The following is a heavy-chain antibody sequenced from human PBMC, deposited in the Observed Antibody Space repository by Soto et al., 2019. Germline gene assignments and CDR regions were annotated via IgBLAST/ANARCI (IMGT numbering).Heavy chain of an antibody. CDR2: IDPSDSYT. D-gene: IGHD3-10*01. J-gene: IGHJ4*02. CDR1: GYSFTSYW. Sequence: PGESLKISCKGSGYSFTSYWISWVRQMPVKGLEWMGRIDPSDSYTNYSPSFQGHVTISADKSISTAYLQWSSLKASDTAMYYCARLVRGVIITEVLDWGQGTLVPSPQ. V-gene: IGHV5-10-1*01. CDR3: ARLVRGVIITEVLD.